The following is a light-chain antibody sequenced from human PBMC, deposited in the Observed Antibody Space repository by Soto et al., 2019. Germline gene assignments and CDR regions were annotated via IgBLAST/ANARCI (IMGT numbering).Light chain of an antibody. CDR2: GTF. V-gene: IGKV3-20*01. Sequence: PGKRPTLPCTTSQSLVTTALVWHQQRSGQPPRLVIHGTFSTDYGIPARFSGRGSGTDFTLTISRLEPEDSAVYYCQQYGSLPYTFGRGTRLEIK. CDR1: QSLVTTA. CDR3: QQYGSLPYT. J-gene: IGKJ5*01.